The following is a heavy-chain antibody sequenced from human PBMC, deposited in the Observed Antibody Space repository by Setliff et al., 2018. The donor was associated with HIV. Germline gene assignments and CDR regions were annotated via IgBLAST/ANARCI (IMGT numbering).Heavy chain of an antibody. V-gene: IGHV4-31*01. CDR1: GGSISRGVFY. J-gene: IGHJ3*02. CDR2: IHYSGST. CDR3: ARASAERSSVRGLGIAFDI. Sequence: SETLSLTCTVSGGSISRGVFYWSWIRQHPGKGLEWIGYIHYSGSTDYKPSLKSPVSMSVDTSKNQFSLKLSSVTAADTAVYYCARASAERSSVRGLGIAFDIWGQGTMVTVSS. D-gene: IGHD3-10*01.